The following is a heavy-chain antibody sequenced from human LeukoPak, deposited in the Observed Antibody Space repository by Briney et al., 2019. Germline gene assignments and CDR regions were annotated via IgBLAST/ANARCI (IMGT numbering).Heavy chain of an antibody. CDR3: ARGYYYDSSGYYYY. Sequence: SETLSLTCAVYGGSFSGYYWSWIRQPPGKGLECIGEIKHSGSTNYNPSLKSRVTISVDTSKNQFSLKLSSVTAADTAVYYCARGYYYDSSGYYYYWGQGTLVTVSS. D-gene: IGHD3-22*01. J-gene: IGHJ4*02. CDR1: GGSFSGYY. CDR2: IKHSGST. V-gene: IGHV4-34*01.